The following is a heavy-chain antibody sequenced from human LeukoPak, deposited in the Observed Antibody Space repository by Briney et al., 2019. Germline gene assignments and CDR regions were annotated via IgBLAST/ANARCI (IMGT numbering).Heavy chain of an antibody. Sequence: PGGSLRLSCAASGFTFGSYAMSWVRQAPGKGLEWVSAISGSGGSTYYADSVKGRFTISRDNSKNTLYLQMNSLRAEDTAVYYCAKDRLGYSSSWYGTWGQGTLVTVSS. CDR3: AKDRLGYSSSWYGT. D-gene: IGHD6-13*01. CDR1: GFTFGSYA. CDR2: ISGSGGST. V-gene: IGHV3-23*01. J-gene: IGHJ4*02.